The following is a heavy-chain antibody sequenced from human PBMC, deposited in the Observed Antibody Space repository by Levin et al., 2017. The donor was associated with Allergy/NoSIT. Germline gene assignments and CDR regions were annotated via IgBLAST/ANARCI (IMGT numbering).Heavy chain of an antibody. CDR2: IFYTGTT. D-gene: IGHD1-14*01. V-gene: IGHV4-39*01. CDR1: GGSISSSSYY. Sequence: NASETLSLTCTVSGGSISSSSYYWGWIRQPPGEGLEWIGSIFYTGTTYYRPSLQSRVTISVDTSKNQFSLRLNSVTAADTAVYYCARRSAPRTPGDCWGQGTLVTVSS. J-gene: IGHJ4*02. CDR3: ARRSAPRTPGDC.